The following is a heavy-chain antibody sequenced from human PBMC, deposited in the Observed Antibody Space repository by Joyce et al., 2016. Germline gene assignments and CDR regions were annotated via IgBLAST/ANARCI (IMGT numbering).Heavy chain of an antibody. V-gene: IGHV1-3*01. J-gene: IGHJ4*02. CDR3: ARSSGYYSADY. D-gene: IGHD3-22*01. CDR2: IHAGNGKT. CDR1: GYTFSSYA. Sequence: QVQLVQSGAEVKKPGASVKVSCQASGYTFSSYAMHWVRQAPGQRPEWMGCIHAGNGKTKYAQKLQGRVTITRDTSASTAYMELSSLTSEYTAVYYCARSSGYYSADYWGRGTLVTVSS.